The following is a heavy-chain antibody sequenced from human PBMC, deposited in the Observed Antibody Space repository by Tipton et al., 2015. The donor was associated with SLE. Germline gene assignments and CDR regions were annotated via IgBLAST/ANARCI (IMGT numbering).Heavy chain of an antibody. J-gene: IGHJ4*02. CDR3: ARRRYFDWLSIFDS. CDR1: GFTFGSNP. V-gene: IGHV3-53*01. Sequence: SLRLSCAASGFTFGSNPMSWVRQAPGKGLDWVAVIYSGGTTHYAESVRGRFTISRDNSEKTVYLQMESLRPEDTAVYFCARRRYFDWLSIFDSWGQGTLVTVSS. CDR2: IYSGGTT. D-gene: IGHD3-9*01.